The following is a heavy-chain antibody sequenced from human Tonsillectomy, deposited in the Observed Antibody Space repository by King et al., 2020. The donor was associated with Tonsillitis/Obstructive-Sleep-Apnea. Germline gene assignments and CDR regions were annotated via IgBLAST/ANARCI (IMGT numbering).Heavy chain of an antibody. D-gene: IGHD3-3*01. CDR3: ANRLEWHDY. Sequence: EVQLVESGGGLVQPGGSLRLSCAASGFTFSSYAMSWVRQAPGKGLDWVSGISGSGTGTYYADSVRGRFTIYRDNSKNTLYLQMNSLRGEDTAVYYCANRLEWHDYWGQGTLVTVSS. CDR2: ISGSGTGT. V-gene: IGHV3-23*04. CDR1: GFTFSSYA. J-gene: IGHJ4*02.